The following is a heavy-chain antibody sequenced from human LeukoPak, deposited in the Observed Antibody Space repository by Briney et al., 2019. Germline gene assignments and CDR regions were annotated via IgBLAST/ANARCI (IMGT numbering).Heavy chain of an antibody. Sequence: SETLSLTCTVSGGSISSYYWSWIRQPPGKGLEWIGYIYYSGSTNYNPSLKSRVAISVDTSKNQFSLKLSSVTAADTAVYYCARVSYGDFYSDYWGQGTLVTVSS. J-gene: IGHJ4*02. D-gene: IGHD4-17*01. CDR1: GGSISSYY. CDR2: IYYSGST. V-gene: IGHV4-59*01. CDR3: ARVSYGDFYSDY.